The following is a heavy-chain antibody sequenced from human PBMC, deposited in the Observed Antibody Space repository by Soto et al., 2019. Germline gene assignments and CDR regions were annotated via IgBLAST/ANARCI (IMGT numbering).Heavy chain of an antibody. Sequence: SATLSLTCTVHCDSISSYYWSWSRQPPGKGLEWIGYIYYSGSTNYNPSLKSRVTISADTSKNQFSLKLSSVTAADTAVYYCARRWDGGSRYYYYGMDVWGQGTTVT. CDR1: CDSISSYY. V-gene: IGHV4-59*08. J-gene: IGHJ6*02. CDR2: IYYSGST. CDR3: ARRWDGGSRYYYYGMDV. D-gene: IGHD2-15*01.